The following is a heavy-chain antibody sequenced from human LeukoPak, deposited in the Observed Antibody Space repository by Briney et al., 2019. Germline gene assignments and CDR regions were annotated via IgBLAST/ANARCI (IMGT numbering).Heavy chain of an antibody. CDR3: ARATRDGYKLARLPDDY. D-gene: IGHD5-24*01. J-gene: IGHJ4*02. CDR2: ISAYNGNT. CDR1: GYTFTSYG. V-gene: IGHV1-18*01. Sequence: ASVKVSCKASGYTFTSYGISWVRQAPGQGLEWVGWISAYNGNTNYAQKLQGRVTMTRDTSTSTAYMELRSLRSDDTAVYYCARATRDGYKLARLPDDYWGQGTLVTVSS.